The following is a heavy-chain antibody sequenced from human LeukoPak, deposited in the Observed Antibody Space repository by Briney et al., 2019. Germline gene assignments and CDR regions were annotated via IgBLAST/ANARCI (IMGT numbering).Heavy chain of an antibody. CDR2: IIPIFGTA. J-gene: IGHJ4*02. CDR3: ARSYYDILGAFDY. D-gene: IGHD3-9*01. V-gene: IGHV1-69*01. Sequence: SVKVSCKASGGTFSSYAISWVRQAPGQGLEWMGGIIPIFGTANYAQKFQGRVTITADESTSTAYMELSSLKSEDTAVYYCARSYYDILGAFDYWGQGALVTVSS. CDR1: GGTFSSYA.